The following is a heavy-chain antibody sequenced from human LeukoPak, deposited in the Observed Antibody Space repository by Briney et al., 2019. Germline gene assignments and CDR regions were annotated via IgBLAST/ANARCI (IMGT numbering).Heavy chain of an antibody. Sequence: GGSLRLSCAAPGFTFSSYGMHWVRQAPGKGLEWVAVIWYDGSNKYYADSVKGRFTISRDNSKNTLYLQMNSLRAEDTAVYYCAREKPYYYDSSGYAYYYYGMDVWGQGTTVTVSS. CDR2: IWYDGSNK. CDR3: AREKPYYYDSSGYAYYYYGMDV. CDR1: GFTFSSYG. V-gene: IGHV3-33*01. D-gene: IGHD3-22*01. J-gene: IGHJ6*02.